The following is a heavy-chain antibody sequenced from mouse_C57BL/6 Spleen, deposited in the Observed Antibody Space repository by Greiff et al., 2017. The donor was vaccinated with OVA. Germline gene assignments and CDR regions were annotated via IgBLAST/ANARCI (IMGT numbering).Heavy chain of an antibody. Sequence: QVQLQQPGAELVKPGASVKMSCKASGYTFTSYWITWVKQRPGQGLEWIGDIYPGSGSTNYNEKFKSKATLTVDTSSSTAYMQLSSLTSEDSAVYYGARGYYGNYAWYFDVWGTGTTVTVSS. CDR1: GYTFTSYW. CDR2: IYPGSGST. V-gene: IGHV1-55*01. J-gene: IGHJ1*03. CDR3: ARGYYGNYAWYFDV. D-gene: IGHD2-1*01.